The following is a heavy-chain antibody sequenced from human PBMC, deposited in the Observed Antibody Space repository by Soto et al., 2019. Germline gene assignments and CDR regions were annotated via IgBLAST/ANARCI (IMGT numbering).Heavy chain of an antibody. Sequence: GGSLRLSCAASGFTFSTYAMHWVRQAPGKGLEWVAVIGYDGSDKYYADSVKGRFTISRDNSKNTLYLQMNSLRAEDTAVYYCARDRFIGVGIGGYFDCGGQGT. D-gene: IGHD3-3*01. CDR1: GFTFSTYA. CDR2: IGYDGSDK. CDR3: ARDRFIGVGIGGYFDC. J-gene: IGHJ4*02. V-gene: IGHV3-33*01.